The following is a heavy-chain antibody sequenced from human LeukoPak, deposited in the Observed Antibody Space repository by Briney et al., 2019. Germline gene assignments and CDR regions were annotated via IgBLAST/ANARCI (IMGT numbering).Heavy chain of an antibody. V-gene: IGHV3-7*03. CDR3: ARDWGYCSSTSCPLDY. D-gene: IGHD2-2*01. J-gene: IGHJ4*02. CDR1: GFTFNSYW. Sequence: GGSLRLSCVASGFTFNSYWMSWVRQAPGKGLEWVTNIKQDGSEKKYVDSVKGRFTISRDNAKNSLYLQMNSLRAEDTAVYYCARDWGYCSSTSCPLDYWGQGTLVTVSS. CDR2: IKQDGSEK.